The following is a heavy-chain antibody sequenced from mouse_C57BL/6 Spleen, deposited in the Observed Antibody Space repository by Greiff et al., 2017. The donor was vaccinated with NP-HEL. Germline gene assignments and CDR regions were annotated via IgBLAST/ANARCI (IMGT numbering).Heavy chain of an antibody. D-gene: IGHD2-3*01. V-gene: IGHV1-4*01. Sequence: VHLVESGAELARPGASVKMSCKASGYTFTSYTMHWVKQRPGQGLEWIGYINPSSGYTKYNQKFKDKATLTADKSSSTAYMQLSSLTSEDSAVYYCARQEGGYSMDYWGQGTSVTVSS. CDR2: INPSSGYT. CDR1: GYTFTSYT. CDR3: ARQEGGYSMDY. J-gene: IGHJ4*01.